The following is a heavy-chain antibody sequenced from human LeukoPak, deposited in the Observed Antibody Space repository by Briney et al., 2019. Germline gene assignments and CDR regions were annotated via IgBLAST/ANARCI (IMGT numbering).Heavy chain of an antibody. V-gene: IGHV1-2*02. Sequence: ASVKVSCKASGGTFSSYAISWVRQAPGQGLEWMGWINPNSGGTNYAQKFQGRVTMTRDTSISTAYMELSRLRSDDTAVYYCARVSVAATPFDYWGQGTLVTVSS. CDR2: INPNSGGT. D-gene: IGHD2-15*01. J-gene: IGHJ4*02. CDR3: ARVSVAATPFDY. CDR1: GGTFSSYA.